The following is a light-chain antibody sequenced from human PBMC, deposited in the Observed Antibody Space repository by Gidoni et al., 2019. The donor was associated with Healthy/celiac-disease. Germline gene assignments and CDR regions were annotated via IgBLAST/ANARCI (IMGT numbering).Light chain of an antibody. CDR2: AAS. Sequence: LQMTQAPSSLSASVGDRVTITRRASQSITSYLNWYQQKPGKAPKRLIYAASSLQSGVPSRFSGSVSGTDFTLTISSLQPEDCATYYCQQSYSTPYTFGQGTKLEIK. CDR3: QQSYSTPYT. J-gene: IGKJ2*01. V-gene: IGKV1-39*01. CDR1: QSITSY.